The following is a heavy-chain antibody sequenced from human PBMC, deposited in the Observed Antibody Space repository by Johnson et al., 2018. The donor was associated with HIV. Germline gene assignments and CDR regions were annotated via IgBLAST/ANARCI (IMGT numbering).Heavy chain of an antibody. Sequence: VQLVESGGGLVQPGGSLRLSCAASGFTVSSNYMSWVRQAPGKGLEWVSVIYSGGSTYYADSVKGRFTISRDNSKNTLYLQMNSLRAEEPAVYYCSGEGYDGSGYSDAFDIWGQGTMVTVSS. V-gene: IGHV3-66*01. CDR3: SGEGYDGSGYSDAFDI. J-gene: IGHJ3*02. CDR2: IYSGGST. D-gene: IGHD3-22*01. CDR1: GFTVSSNY.